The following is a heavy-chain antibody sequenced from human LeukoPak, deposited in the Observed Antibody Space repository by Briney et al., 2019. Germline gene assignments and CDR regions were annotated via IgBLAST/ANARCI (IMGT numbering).Heavy chain of an antibody. V-gene: IGHV1-24*01. CDR2: FDPEDGET. CDR3: ATDLTVGRGYYFDY. CDR1: GYTLTELS. Sequence: ASVKVSCKVSGYTLTELSMHWVRQAPGKGLEWMGGFDPEDGETIYAQKFQGRVTMTEDTSTDTAYMELSSLRSEDTAVYYCATDLTVGRGYYFDYWGQGPLVTVSS. D-gene: IGHD4-23*01. J-gene: IGHJ4*02.